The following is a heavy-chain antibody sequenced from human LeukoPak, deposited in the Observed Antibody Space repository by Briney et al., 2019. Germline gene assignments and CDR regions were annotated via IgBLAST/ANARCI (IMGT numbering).Heavy chain of an antibody. J-gene: IGHJ4*02. V-gene: IGHV4-61*02. Sequence: SETLSLTCTVSGGSISSGSYYWSWIRQPAGKGLEWIGRIYTSGSTNYNPSLKSRVTISVDTSKNQFSLKLSSVTAADTAVYYCARDPKVIYSSGWFDGGYYFDYWGQGTLVTVSS. CDR3: ARDPKVIYSSGWFDGGYYFDY. D-gene: IGHD6-19*01. CDR2: IYTSGST. CDR1: GGSISSGSYY.